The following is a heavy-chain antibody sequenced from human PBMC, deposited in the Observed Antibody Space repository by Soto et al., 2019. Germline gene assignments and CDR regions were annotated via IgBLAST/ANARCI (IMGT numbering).Heavy chain of an antibody. CDR2: INTDGSTT. D-gene: IGHD1-26*01. Sequence: EVQLVESGGGLVQPGGSLRLSRAASGFTFNTYWMHWVRQAPGKGLVWVSRINTDGSTTNYADSVEGRFTISRDNAKNTLYLQMNSLRAEDTAVYYCARVGVGAYHFDYWGQGTLVTVSS. V-gene: IGHV3-74*01. CDR3: ARVGVGAYHFDY. J-gene: IGHJ4*02. CDR1: GFTFNTYW.